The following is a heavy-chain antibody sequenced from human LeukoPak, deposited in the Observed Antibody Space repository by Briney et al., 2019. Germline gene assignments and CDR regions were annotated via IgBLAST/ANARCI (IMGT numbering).Heavy chain of an antibody. Sequence: ASVKVSCKASGYTFTSYAINWVRQAPGQGFEWMGRIIPLLGIANYAQKFQGRLTITADKSTSTAYMELNSLRSEDTATYYCASEASRLDNWDGDYWGQGTLVTVSS. CDR1: GYTFTSYA. D-gene: IGHD1-20*01. CDR3: ASEASRLDNWDGDY. J-gene: IGHJ4*02. CDR2: IIPLLGIA. V-gene: IGHV1-69*04.